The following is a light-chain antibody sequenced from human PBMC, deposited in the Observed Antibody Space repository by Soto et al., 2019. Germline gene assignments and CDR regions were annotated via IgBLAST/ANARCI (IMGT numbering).Light chain of an antibody. J-gene: IGKJ1*01. CDR3: QHYNSYSEA. CDR1: QTISSW. V-gene: IGKV1-5*03. CDR2: KAS. Sequence: DIQMTQSPSTLSGSVGDRVTITCLAIQTISSWLAWYQQKPGKAPKLLIYKASTLKSGVPSRFSGSGSGTEFTLTISSLQPDDFATYYCQHYNSYSEAFGQGTKVELK.